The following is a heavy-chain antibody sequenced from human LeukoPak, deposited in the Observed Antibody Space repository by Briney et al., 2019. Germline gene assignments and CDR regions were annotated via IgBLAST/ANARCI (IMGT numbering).Heavy chain of an antibody. D-gene: IGHD6-19*01. V-gene: IGHV4-59*01. J-gene: IGHJ4*02. CDR3: TRTTPGSGWYDY. CDR1: GGSISSYY. Sequence: SSETLSLTCTVSGGSISSYYWSWIRQPPGKGLEWIGYISYSGITNYNPSLKSRVTISVDTSKKQISLRLSSVTAADTAVYYCTRTTPGSGWYDYWGQGTLVTVSS. CDR2: ISYSGIT.